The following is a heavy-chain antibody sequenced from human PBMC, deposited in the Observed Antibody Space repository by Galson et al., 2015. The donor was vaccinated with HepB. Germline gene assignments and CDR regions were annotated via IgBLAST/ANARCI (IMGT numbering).Heavy chain of an antibody. D-gene: IGHD2-15*01. CDR1: GFTFTRYA. J-gene: IGHJ4*02. V-gene: IGHV3-23*01. CDR2: VTSSGGKT. CDR3: AKDGIMVANNPYHFHY. Sequence: SLRLSCAASGFTFTRYAMTWVRQAPGKGLEWVASVTSSGGKTYYTDSVKGRFTISRDNSKNILFLQLSSLRAEDTAVYYCAKDGIMVANNPYHFHYWGQGTLVTVSS.